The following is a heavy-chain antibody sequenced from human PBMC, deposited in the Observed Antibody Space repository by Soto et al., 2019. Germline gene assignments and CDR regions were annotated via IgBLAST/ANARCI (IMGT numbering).Heavy chain of an antibody. CDR3: ARDQVWPGNGVAV. D-gene: IGHD3-16*01. V-gene: IGHV3-33*01. Sequence: QVQLVESGGGVVQPGRSLRLSCAASGFHFSRHGVHWVRQAPGRGLEWVSVIWSDGSKEYYADSVKGRFTISRDNSKNTVSLQMNSLRSEDTGVYYCARDQVWPGNGVAVWGQGTTVTVSS. CDR1: GFHFSRHG. CDR2: IWSDGSKE. J-gene: IGHJ6*02.